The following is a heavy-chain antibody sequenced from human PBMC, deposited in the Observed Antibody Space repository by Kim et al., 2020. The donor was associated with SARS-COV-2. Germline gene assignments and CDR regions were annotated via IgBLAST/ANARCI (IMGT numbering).Heavy chain of an antibody. Sequence: SETLSLTCSVSGGSISSYYWSWIRQPAGKGLEWIGRVYANERTDYNPSLKSRVTMSMDTSKNQVSLKLSAVTAADTAVYYCARREAGSNYFDYGGQGTLVTVSS. CDR3: ARREAGSNYFDY. D-gene: IGHD1-26*01. CDR2: VYANERT. CDR1: GGSISSYY. V-gene: IGHV4-4*07. J-gene: IGHJ4*02.